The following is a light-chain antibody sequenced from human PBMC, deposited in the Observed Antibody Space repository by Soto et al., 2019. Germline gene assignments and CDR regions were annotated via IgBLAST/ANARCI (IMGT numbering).Light chain of an antibody. CDR3: QTWGTGIVV. CDR2: LYSDGSH. CDR1: SGHSSYA. J-gene: IGLJ2*01. Sequence: QPVLTQSPSAFASLGASVKLTCTLSSGHSSYAIAWHQQQPEKGPRYLMKLYSDGSHSKGDGIPDRFSGSSSGAERYLTSSRLQSEDEADYYCQTWGTGIVVFGGGTKLTVL. V-gene: IGLV4-69*01.